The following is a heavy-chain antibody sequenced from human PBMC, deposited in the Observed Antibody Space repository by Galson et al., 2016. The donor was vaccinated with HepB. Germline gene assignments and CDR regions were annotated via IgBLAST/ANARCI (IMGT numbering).Heavy chain of an antibody. V-gene: IGHV3-11*06. Sequence: SLRLSCAASGFTFSDSYMSWIRQAPGKGLEWVSYIRNNFYTNYADSVKGRFTISRDNAKNSVYLQMDSLRAEDTAVYYCARDRGGGNWFDLWGQGTLVTVSS. CDR1: GFTFSDSY. J-gene: IGHJ5*02. D-gene: IGHD3-10*01. CDR2: IRNNFYT. CDR3: ARDRGGGNWFDL.